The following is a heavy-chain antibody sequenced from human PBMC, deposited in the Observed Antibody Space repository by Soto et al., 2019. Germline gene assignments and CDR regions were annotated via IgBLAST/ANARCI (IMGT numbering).Heavy chain of an antibody. CDR3: ARYYYDSSGYSFDY. D-gene: IGHD3-22*01. CDR1: GFSLSCYS. Sequence: SLRLXXAXSGFSLSCYSMNWVRHAAGXGLEXXSYISSSSSTIYYADSVKGRFTISRDNAKNSLYLQMNSLRDEDTAVYYCARYYYDSSGYSFDYWGQGTLVTVSS. V-gene: IGHV3-48*02. CDR2: ISSSSSTI. J-gene: IGHJ4*02.